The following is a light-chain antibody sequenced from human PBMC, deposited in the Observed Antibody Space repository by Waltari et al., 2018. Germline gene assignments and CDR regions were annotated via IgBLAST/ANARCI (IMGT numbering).Light chain of an antibody. CDR3: CAYETSVTYV. V-gene: IGLV2-23*02. Sequence: QSALTQPASVSGSPGQSITIACTGTSSDVGSSTLVSWYQQHPGKAPKAIIYEVTKRPAGISNRFSGSKSGNTASRTISGLQAEDEADYYCCAYETSVTYVFGTGTKVTVL. CDR1: SSDVGSSTL. J-gene: IGLJ1*01. CDR2: EVT.